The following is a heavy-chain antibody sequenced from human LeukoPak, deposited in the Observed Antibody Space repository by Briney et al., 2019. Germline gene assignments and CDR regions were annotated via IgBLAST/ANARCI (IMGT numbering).Heavy chain of an antibody. Sequence: SGGSLRLSCAASGFTFSSYSMNWVRQAPGKGLEWVSYISSSSSTIYYADSVKGRFTISRDNAKNSLYLQMNSLRAEDTAVYYCARGEVGAPLDYWGQGTLVTVSS. D-gene: IGHD1-26*01. J-gene: IGHJ4*02. CDR2: ISSSSSTI. CDR3: ARGEVGAPLDY. CDR1: GFTFSSYS. V-gene: IGHV3-48*01.